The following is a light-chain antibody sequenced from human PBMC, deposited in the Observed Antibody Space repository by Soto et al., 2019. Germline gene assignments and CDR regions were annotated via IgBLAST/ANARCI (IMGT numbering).Light chain of an antibody. J-gene: IGKJ1*01. V-gene: IGKV3-15*01. CDR2: GAS. Sequence: EIVMTQSPATLSVSPGERATLSCRASHSVSSNLAWYQQKPGQAPRLLMYGASTRPTGIPGRFTCSGSGTEFTLTISSLQSEDFAVYYCQQYNNWPRTFGQGTKVDIK. CDR3: QQYNNWPRT. CDR1: HSVSSN.